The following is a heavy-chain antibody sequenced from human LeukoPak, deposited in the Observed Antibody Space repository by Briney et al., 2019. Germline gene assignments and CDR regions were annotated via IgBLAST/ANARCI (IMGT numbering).Heavy chain of an antibody. CDR1: GYSFTSYW. V-gene: IGHV5-51*01. CDR3: ARFYYDSSGYYDAFDI. Sequence: GESLKISCKGSGYSFTSYWIGWVRQMPGKGLEWMGIIYPGDSDTRYSPSFQGQVTISADKSISTAYLQWSSLKASDTAMYYCARFYYDSSGYYDAFDIWGQGTMVTVSS. J-gene: IGHJ3*02. D-gene: IGHD3-22*01. CDR2: IYPGDSDT.